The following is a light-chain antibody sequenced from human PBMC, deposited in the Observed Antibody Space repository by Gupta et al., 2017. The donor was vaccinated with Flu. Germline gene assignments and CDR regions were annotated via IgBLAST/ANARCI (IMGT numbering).Light chain of an antibody. J-gene: IGKJ2*03. V-gene: IGKV3-20*01. CDR3: QQYGSSPRYS. CDR1: QSVSSSY. CDR2: GAS. Sequence: IVSTQSPGTLSLSPGERATLSCRASQSVSSSYLAWYQQKPGQAPRLLIYGASSRATGIPDSFSGSGSGTGFTLTISRLEPEDFAVYYCQQYGSSPRYSFGQGTKLEIK.